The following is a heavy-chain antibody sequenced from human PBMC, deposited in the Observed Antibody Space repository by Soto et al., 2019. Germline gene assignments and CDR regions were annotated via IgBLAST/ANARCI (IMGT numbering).Heavy chain of an antibody. CDR3: ARGRYGDY. CDR2: ISAHNGNT. J-gene: IGHJ4*02. D-gene: IGHD1-1*01. V-gene: IGHV1-18*01. Sequence: QVHLVQSGAEVKKPGASVKVSCKASGYTFTSYGITWVRQAPGQGLEWMGWISAHNGNTDYVQKLQGRVIVTRDTSTSTAYMELRSLISEDTAVYYCARGRYGDYWGQGALVTVSS. CDR1: GYTFTSYG.